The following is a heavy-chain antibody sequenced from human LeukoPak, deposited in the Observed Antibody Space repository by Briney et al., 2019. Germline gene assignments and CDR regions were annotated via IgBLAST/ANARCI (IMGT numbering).Heavy chain of an antibody. Sequence: ASVKVSCKASGYTFTGYYMHWVRQAPGQGLEWMGWINPNSGGTNYAQKFQGRVTMTRDTSISTAYMELSRLRSDDTAVYYCARSVVGATWVDCWGQGTLVTVSS. CDR3: ARSVVGATWVDC. CDR2: INPNSGGT. J-gene: IGHJ4*02. CDR1: GYTFTGYY. V-gene: IGHV1-2*02. D-gene: IGHD1-26*01.